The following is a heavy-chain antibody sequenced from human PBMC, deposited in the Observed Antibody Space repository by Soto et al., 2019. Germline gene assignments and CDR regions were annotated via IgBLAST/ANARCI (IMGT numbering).Heavy chain of an antibody. Sequence: TLSLPCAVSGGSFSGYYWSWIRQPPGKGLEWIGEINHSGSTNYNPSLKSRVTISVDTSKNQFSLKLSSVTAADTAVYYCARSEYGSGSYYSNYWGQGTLVTVSS. V-gene: IGHV4-34*01. CDR1: GGSFSGYY. D-gene: IGHD3-10*01. CDR3: ARSEYGSGSYYSNY. CDR2: INHSGST. J-gene: IGHJ4*02.